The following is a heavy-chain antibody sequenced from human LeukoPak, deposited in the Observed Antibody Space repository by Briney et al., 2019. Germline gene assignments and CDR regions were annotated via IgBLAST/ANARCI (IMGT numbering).Heavy chain of an antibody. D-gene: IGHD3-22*01. Sequence: ASVKVSCKASGYTFTGYYMHWVRQAPGQGLEWMGWINPNSGGTNYAQKFQGWVTMTRDTSISTAYMELSRLRSDDTAVYYCARLTYYYDSSGASGNWFDPWGQGTLVTVSS. CDR1: GYTFTGYY. CDR2: INPNSGGT. CDR3: ARLTYYYDSSGASGNWFDP. V-gene: IGHV1-2*04. J-gene: IGHJ5*02.